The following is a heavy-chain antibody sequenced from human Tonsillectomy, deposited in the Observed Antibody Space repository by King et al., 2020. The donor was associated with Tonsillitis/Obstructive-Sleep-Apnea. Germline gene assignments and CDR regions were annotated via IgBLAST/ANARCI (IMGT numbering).Heavy chain of an antibody. V-gene: IGHV3-66*01. D-gene: IGHD3-3*01. CDR2: IYAGGST. CDR1: GLTVSSKY. J-gene: IGHJ4*02. CDR3: ARGFWSGSPGFDY. Sequence: VQLVESGGGLVQPGGSLRLSCAASGLTVSSKYMSWVRQAPGKGLEWVSVIYAGGSTFYADSVKGRFTISRDNSKNTVYLQMNSLRAEDTAVYYCARGFWSGSPGFDYWGQGTLVTVSS.